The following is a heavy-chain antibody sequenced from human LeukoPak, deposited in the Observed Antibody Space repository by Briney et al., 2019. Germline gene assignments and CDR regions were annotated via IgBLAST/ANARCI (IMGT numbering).Heavy chain of an antibody. J-gene: IGHJ4*02. CDR1: GFTFSSYS. V-gene: IGHV3-48*04. CDR2: ISSSSSTI. CDR3: ARKGSDYYDSSGYVDY. D-gene: IGHD3-22*01. Sequence: GGSLRLSCAASGFTFSSYSMNWVRQAPGKGLEWVSYISSSSSTIYYADSVKGRFTISRDNAKNSLYLQMNSLRAEGTAVYYCARKGSDYYDSSGYVDYWGQGTLVTVSS.